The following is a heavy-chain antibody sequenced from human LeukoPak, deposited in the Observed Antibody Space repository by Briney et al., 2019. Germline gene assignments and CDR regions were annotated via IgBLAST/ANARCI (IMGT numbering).Heavy chain of an antibody. CDR2: MNPNSGNT. V-gene: IGHV1-8*02. CDR1: GYTFTNYG. Sequence: VASVKVSCKASGYTFTNYGISWVRQAPGQGLEWMGWMNPNSGNTGYAQKFQGRVTMTRNTSISTAYMELSSLRSEDTAVYYCARAGGYCGRISCPYYFDYWGQGSLVAVSS. J-gene: IGHJ4*02. CDR3: ARAGGYCGRISCPYYFDY. D-gene: IGHD2-15*01.